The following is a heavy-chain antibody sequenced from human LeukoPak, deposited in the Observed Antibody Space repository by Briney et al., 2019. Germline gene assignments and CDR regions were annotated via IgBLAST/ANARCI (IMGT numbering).Heavy chain of an antibody. CDR3: ARVSGYDYRYFDY. CDR2: ISSNGGST. V-gene: IGHV3-64*01. D-gene: IGHD5-12*01. CDR1: GFTFSSYA. Sequence: GRSLRLSCAASGFTFSSYAVHWVRQAPGKGLEYVSAISSNGGSTYYANSVKGRFTISRDNSKNTLYLQMGSLRAEDMAVYYCARVSGYDYRYFDYWGQGTLVTVSS. J-gene: IGHJ4*02.